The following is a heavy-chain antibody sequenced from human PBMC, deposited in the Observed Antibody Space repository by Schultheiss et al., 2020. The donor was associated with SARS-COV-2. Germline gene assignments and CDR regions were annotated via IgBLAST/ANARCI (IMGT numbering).Heavy chain of an antibody. V-gene: IGHV3-30*03. Sequence: GGSLRLSCAASGFSFRSYWMHWVRQAPGKGLEWVGMILYDGRSEYYADSVKGRFTISRDNSKNTLYLQMNSLRAEDTGVYYCTRLVSGSSSDHWGQGTLVTVSS. CDR1: GFSFRSYW. CDR2: ILYDGRSE. J-gene: IGHJ5*02. D-gene: IGHD6-13*01. CDR3: TRLVSGSSSDH.